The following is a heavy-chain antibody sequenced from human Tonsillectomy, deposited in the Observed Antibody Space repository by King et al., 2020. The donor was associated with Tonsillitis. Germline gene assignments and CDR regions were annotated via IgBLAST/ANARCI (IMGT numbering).Heavy chain of an antibody. J-gene: IGHJ4*02. D-gene: IGHD4-17*01. Sequence: VQLVESGGGLVQPGGSLKLSCAASRFTFSGSAMHWVRQASGKGLEWVGRIRSKANSLATAYAASVKGRFTISRDDSKNSVYLQMNSLKTEDTAVYYCTRFAAPVYGEYGDYWGQGALVTVSS. CDR2: IRSKANSLAT. CDR3: TRFAAPVYGEYGDY. V-gene: IGHV3-73*02. CDR1: RFTFSGSA.